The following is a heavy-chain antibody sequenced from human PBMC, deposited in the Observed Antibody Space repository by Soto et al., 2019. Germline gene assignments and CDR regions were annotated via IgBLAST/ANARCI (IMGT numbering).Heavy chain of an antibody. CDR1: GYTLTELS. V-gene: IGHV1-24*01. D-gene: IGHD3-3*01. J-gene: IGHJ4*02. CDR3: ATDSDYDFWSGPDY. Sequence: ASVKVSCTVSGYTLTELSMHWVRQAPGKGLEWMGGFDPEDGETIYAQKFQGRVTMTEDTSTDTAYMELSSLRSEDTAVYYCATDSDYDFWSGPDYWGQGTLVTVSS. CDR2: FDPEDGET.